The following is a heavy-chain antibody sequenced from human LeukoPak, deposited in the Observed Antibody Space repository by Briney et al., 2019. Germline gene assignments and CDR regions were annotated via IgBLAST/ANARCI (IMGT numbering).Heavy chain of an antibody. CDR1: GFTFSSYG. CDR2: IRYDGSNK. J-gene: IGHJ4*02. CDR3: AKESLGIAVAGPFDY. V-gene: IGHV3-30*02. D-gene: IGHD6-19*01. Sequence: GGSLRLSCAASGFTFSSYGMHWVRQAPGKGLEWVAFIRYDGSNKYYADSVKGRFTISRDNSKNTLYLQMNSLRAEDTAVYYCAKESLGIAVAGPFDYWGQGTLVTVSS.